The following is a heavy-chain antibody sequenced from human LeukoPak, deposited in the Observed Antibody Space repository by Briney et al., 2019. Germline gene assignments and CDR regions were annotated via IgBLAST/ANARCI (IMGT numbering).Heavy chain of an antibody. CDR3: ARDPDYDFWSGYYGDNSDY. J-gene: IGHJ4*02. D-gene: IGHD3-3*01. Sequence: GGSLRLSCAASGFTFSDYYMSWIRQAPGKGLEWVSYISSSGSTIYYADSVKGRFTISRDNAKNSLYLRMNSLRAEDTAVYYCARDPDYDFWSGYYGDNSDYWGQGTLVTVSS. V-gene: IGHV3-11*04. CDR2: ISSSGSTI. CDR1: GFTFSDYY.